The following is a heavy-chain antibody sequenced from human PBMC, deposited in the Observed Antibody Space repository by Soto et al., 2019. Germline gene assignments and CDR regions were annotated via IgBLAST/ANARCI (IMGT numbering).Heavy chain of an antibody. V-gene: IGHV4-30-2*01. Sequence: LSLTCPVTVVSISSGGYSWSCIRQPPGTGLECIGYIYHSGSTYNNQSLKSPGTISVDRSKNHFSLKLSSFTAADTAVYYCARGPPLGYWGQGTLVTVS. CDR3: ARGPPLGY. J-gene: IGHJ4*02. CDR2: IYHSGST. CDR1: VVSISSGGYS.